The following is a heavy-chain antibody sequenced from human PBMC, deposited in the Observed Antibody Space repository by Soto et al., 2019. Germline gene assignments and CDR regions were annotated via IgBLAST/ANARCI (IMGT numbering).Heavy chain of an antibody. Sequence: QVQLVQSGAEVKKPGASVKVSCKASGYTFTNYGIHWVRQAPGQRLEWMGWINSGNGNTKYSQKLQGRVTINRDTSANTAYMELSSLRPEDTAVYYCARSGYSSGWYHWYFDFWGRGTLVTVSS. CDR3: ARSGYSSGWYHWYFDF. CDR1: GYTFTNYG. V-gene: IGHV1-3*01. J-gene: IGHJ2*01. CDR2: INSGNGNT. D-gene: IGHD6-19*01.